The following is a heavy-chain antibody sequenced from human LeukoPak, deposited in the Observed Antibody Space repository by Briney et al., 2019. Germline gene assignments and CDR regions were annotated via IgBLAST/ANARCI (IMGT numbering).Heavy chain of an antibody. Sequence: GRSLRLSCAASGFTFSSYGMHWVRQAPGKGLEWVAVISYDGSNKYYADSVKGRFTISRDNSKNTLYLQMNSLRAEDTAVYYCAKDGEVAGTTTFNYGGKETLVTVPS. J-gene: IGHJ4*02. CDR1: GFTFSSYG. D-gene: IGHD6-19*01. CDR2: ISYDGSNK. CDR3: AKDGEVAGTTTFNY. V-gene: IGHV3-30*18.